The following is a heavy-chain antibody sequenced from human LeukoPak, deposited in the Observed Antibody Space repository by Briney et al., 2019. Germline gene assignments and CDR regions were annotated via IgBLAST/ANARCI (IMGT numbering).Heavy chain of an antibody. V-gene: IGHV1-18*01. D-gene: IGHD2-15*01. CDR2: ISAYNGNT. J-gene: IGHJ4*02. Sequence: ASVNVSCKASGYTFTSYGISWVRQAPGQGLEWMGWISAYNGNTNYAQKLQGRVTLTTDTSTSTTYMELRSLRSDDTAMYYCARALSVSSGTCYGYWGQGTLVTVSS. CDR3: ARALSVSSGTCYGY. CDR1: GYTFTSYG.